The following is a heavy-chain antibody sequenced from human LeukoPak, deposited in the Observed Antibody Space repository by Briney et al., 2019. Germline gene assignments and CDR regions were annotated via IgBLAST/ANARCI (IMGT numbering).Heavy chain of an antibody. J-gene: IGHJ4*02. CDR1: GGSIITTNW. D-gene: IGHD1-26*01. Sequence: SETLSLTCAVSGGSIITTNWWSWVRQPPGNGLEWIGEVHLNGATHYNPSLGSRVSMSIDKSKNHMSLKLTSVTAADTAIYYCTRESGAFSPFGFWGQGTLVTVSS. CDR2: VHLNGAT. CDR3: TRESGAFSPFGF. V-gene: IGHV4-4*02.